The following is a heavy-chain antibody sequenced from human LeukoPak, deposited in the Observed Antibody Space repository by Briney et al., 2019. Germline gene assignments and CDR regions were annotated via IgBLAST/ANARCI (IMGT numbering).Heavy chain of an antibody. D-gene: IGHD5-18*01. Sequence: SETLSLTCPVYGVSFSGYYWSWIRQPPGKGLEWIGEINHSGSTNYNPSLKSRVTISVDTSKNQFSLNLNSVTAADTAMYYCASVRGYGYGYDYWGQGTLVTVSS. CDR1: GVSFSGYY. CDR2: INHSGST. J-gene: IGHJ4*02. CDR3: ASVRGYGYGYDY. V-gene: IGHV4-34*01.